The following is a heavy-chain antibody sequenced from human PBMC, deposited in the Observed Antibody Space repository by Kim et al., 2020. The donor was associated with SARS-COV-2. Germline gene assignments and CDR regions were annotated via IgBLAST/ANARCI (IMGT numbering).Heavy chain of an antibody. D-gene: IGHD3-10*01. Sequence: GGSLRLSCAASGFTFSSYEMNWVRQAPGKGLEWVSYISSSGSTIYYADSVKGRFTIFRDNAKNSLYLQMNSLRAEDTAVYYCANTDYYGSGSYFGHWSQGTLVTVSS. CDR3: ANTDYYGSGSYFGH. J-gene: IGHJ4*02. CDR2: ISSSGSTI. CDR1: GFTFSSYE. V-gene: IGHV3-48*03.